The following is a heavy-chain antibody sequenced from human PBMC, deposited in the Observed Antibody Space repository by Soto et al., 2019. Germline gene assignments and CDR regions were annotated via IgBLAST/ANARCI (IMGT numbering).Heavy chain of an antibody. D-gene: IGHD3-10*01. V-gene: IGHV1-69*13. Sequence: SVKVSCKASGGTFSSYAIKWVGQAPGQGLEWMVGIIPIFGTANYAQKFQGRVTITADESTSTAYMELSSLRSEDTAVYYCARMVYHGSGSYYYHRDVYDYYVMDFWGQGTTVTGSS. CDR1: GGTFSSYA. CDR3: ARMVYHGSGSYYYHRDVYDYYVMDF. J-gene: IGHJ6*02. CDR2: IIPIFGTA.